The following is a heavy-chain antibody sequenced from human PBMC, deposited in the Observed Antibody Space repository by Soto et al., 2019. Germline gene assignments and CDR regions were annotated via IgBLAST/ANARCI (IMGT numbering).Heavy chain of an antibody. CDR3: ARLVVVAPVANA. V-gene: IGHV4-39*02. Sequence: SETLSLTCPVSGGSISYNSYYWGWIRQPPGKGLEWVGGIFYTGTTYYSPSLKDRVTISVDTSKNSFSLNLTSVTAADTAVYFCARLVVVAPVANAWGQGTLVTVSS. D-gene: IGHD2-2*01. J-gene: IGHJ5*02. CDR2: IFYTGTT. CDR1: GGSISYNSYY.